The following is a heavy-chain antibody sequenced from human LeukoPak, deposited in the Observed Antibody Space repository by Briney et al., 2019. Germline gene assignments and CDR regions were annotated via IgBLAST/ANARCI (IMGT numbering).Heavy chain of an antibody. CDR3: ARHEDWNDYFDY. V-gene: IGHV4-59*08. Sequence: PSETLSLTCTVSGGSISSYYWSWIRQPPGKGLEWIGYIYYSGSTNYNPSLKSRVTISVDTSKNQFPLKLSSVTAADTAVYYCARHEDWNDYFDYWGQGTLVTVSS. D-gene: IGHD1-1*01. CDR2: IYYSGST. CDR1: GGSISSYY. J-gene: IGHJ4*02.